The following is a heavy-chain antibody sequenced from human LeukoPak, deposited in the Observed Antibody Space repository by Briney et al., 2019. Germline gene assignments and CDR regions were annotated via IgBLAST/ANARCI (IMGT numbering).Heavy chain of an antibody. CDR1: GYTFTSYD. CDR2: MNPNSGNT. J-gene: IGHJ1*01. Sequence: GASVKVSCKASGYTFTSYDINWVRQATGQGLEWMGWMNPNSGNTGYAQKFQGRVTITRNTSISTAYMELSSLRSEDTAVYYCALGSYDFWSGYFVAEYFQHWGQGTLVTVSS. V-gene: IGHV1-8*03. CDR3: ALGSYDFWSGYFVAEYFQH. D-gene: IGHD3-3*01.